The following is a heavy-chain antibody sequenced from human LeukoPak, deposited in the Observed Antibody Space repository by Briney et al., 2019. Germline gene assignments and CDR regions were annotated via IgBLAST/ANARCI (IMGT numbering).Heavy chain of an antibody. Sequence: GGSLRLSCAAPGFTFSSYWMSWVRQAPGKGLEWVANIKQDGSDKYYVDSVKGRFTISRDNAKNSLYLEMNSLRAEDTAVYYCLRENHDSGWSFDYWGQGTLVTVSS. J-gene: IGHJ4*02. D-gene: IGHD3-22*01. CDR2: IKQDGSDK. V-gene: IGHV3-7*01. CDR1: GFTFSSYW. CDR3: LRENHDSGWSFDY.